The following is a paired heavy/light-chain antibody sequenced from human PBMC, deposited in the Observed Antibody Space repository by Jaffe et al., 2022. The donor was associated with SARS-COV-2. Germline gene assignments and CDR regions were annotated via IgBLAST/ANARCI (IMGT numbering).Light chain of an antibody. V-gene: IGLV3-19*01. J-gene: IGLJ1*01. CDR3: NSRDSSGNHRV. CDR1: SLRSYY. Sequence: SSELTQDPAVSVALGQTVRITCQGDSLRSYYAIWYQQKPGQAPVLVIYGKNNRPSGIPDRFSGSSSGNTASLTITGAQAEDEADYYCNSRDSSGNHRVFGTGTKVTVL. CDR2: GKN.
Heavy chain of an antibody. V-gene: IGHV4-34*01. J-gene: IGHJ6*03. CDR3: ARGRSEYSSSWYSHYYYYMDV. Sequence: QVQLQQWGAGLLKPSETLSLTCAVYGGSFSGYYWSWIRQPPGKGLEWIGEINHSGSTNYNPSLKSRVTISVDTSKNQFSLKLSSVTAADTAVYYCARGRSEYSSSWYSHYYYYMDVWGKGTTVTVSS. CDR1: GGSFSGYY. D-gene: IGHD6-13*01. CDR2: INHSGST.